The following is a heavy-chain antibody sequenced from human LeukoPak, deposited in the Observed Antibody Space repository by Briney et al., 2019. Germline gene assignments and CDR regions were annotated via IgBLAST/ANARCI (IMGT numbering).Heavy chain of an antibody. V-gene: IGHV4-59*01. D-gene: IGHD6-13*01. CDR2: MYYSGST. CDR1: GGSISSYY. CDR3: ARMRGSSWYYFDY. J-gene: IGHJ4*02. Sequence: SETLSLTCTVSGGSISSYYWSWIRQPPGKGLEWIGYMYYSGSTNYNPSLKSRVTTSVDTSKNKFSLKLSSATAADTAVYYCARMRGSSWYYFDYWGQGTLVTVSS.